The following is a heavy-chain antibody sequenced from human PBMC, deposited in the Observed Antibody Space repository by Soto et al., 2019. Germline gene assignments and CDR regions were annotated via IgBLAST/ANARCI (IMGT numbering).Heavy chain of an antibody. CDR3: AKDPHYGDYRFDP. V-gene: IGHV3-72*01. J-gene: IGHJ5*02. CDR2: TRNKDNSYTT. D-gene: IGHD4-17*01. Sequence: LRLSCAASGFTCSDHYIDWVRQAPGKGLEWVGRTRNKDNSYTTEYAASVKGRFTISRDDSKNSVSLQMNSLRAEDTAVYYCAKDPHYGDYRFDPWGQGTLVTVSS. CDR1: GFTCSDHY.